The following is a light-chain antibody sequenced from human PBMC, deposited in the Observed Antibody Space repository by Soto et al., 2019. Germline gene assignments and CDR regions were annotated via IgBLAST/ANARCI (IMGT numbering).Light chain of an antibody. CDR1: RSDVGAYNY. V-gene: IGLV2-14*03. CDR3: CSYTTSSTPIV. J-gene: IGLJ2*01. CDR2: DVS. Sequence: QSALTQPASVSGSPGQSIAISCTGTRSDVGAYNYVSWYQQHPGKAPKLMISDVSNRPSGVSTRFSGSKSGNTASLTISGLQAEDEADYYCCSYTTSSTPIVFGGGTKLTVL.